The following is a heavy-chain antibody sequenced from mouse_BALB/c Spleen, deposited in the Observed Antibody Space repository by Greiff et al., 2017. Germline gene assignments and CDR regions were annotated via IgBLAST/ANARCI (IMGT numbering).Heavy chain of an antibody. Sequence: VQLQQSGPELVKPGASVKMSCKASGYTFTSYVMHWVKQKPGQGLEWIGYINPFNDGTKYNEKFKGKATLTSDKSSSTAYMELSSLTSEDSAVYYCARDSSGYVGAMDYWGQGTSVTVSS. J-gene: IGHJ4*01. V-gene: IGHV1-14*01. CDR2: INPFNDGT. CDR3: ARDSSGYVGAMDY. CDR1: GYTFTSYV. D-gene: IGHD3-2*01.